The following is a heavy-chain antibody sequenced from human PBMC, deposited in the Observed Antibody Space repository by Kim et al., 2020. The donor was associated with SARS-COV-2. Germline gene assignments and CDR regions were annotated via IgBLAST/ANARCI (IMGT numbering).Heavy chain of an antibody. V-gene: IGHV4-34*01. Sequence: STNYNPSLKSRVTISVDTSKNQFSLKLSSVTAADTAVYYCARGSSWLFDYWGQGTLVTVSS. D-gene: IGHD6-13*01. J-gene: IGHJ4*02. CDR3: ARGSSWLFDY. CDR2: ST.